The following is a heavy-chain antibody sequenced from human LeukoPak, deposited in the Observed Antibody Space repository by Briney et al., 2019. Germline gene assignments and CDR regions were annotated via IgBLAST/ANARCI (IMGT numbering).Heavy chain of an antibody. Sequence: PSETLSLTCTVSGGSISSSSYFWGWIRQPPGKGLEWVGSISYSGSTFYNPSLRSRVTISVDTSKNQFSLNLSSVTAADTAVFFCARHVTIPAAGTPRHFDSWGQGALVTVSS. CDR1: GGSISSSSYF. CDR3: ARHVTIPAAGTPRHFDS. D-gene: IGHD6-13*01. V-gene: IGHV4-39*01. CDR2: ISYSGST. J-gene: IGHJ4*02.